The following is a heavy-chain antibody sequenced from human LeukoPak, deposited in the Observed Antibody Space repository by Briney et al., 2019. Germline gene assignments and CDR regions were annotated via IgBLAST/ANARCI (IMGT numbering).Heavy chain of an antibody. CDR2: IIPIFGTA. CDR3: ARTLRGGGNNWFDP. J-gene: IGHJ5*02. CDR1: GGTFSSYA. Sequence: GSSVKVSCKASGGTFSSYAISWVRQAPGQGLEWMGGIIPIFGTANYAQKFQGRVTITTDESTSTAYMELSSLRSEDTAVYYCARTLRGGGNNWFDPWGQGTLVTVSS. D-gene: IGHD3-16*01. V-gene: IGHV1-69*05.